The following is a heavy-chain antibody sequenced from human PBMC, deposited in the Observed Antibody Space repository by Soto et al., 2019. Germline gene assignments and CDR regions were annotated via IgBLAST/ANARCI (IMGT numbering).Heavy chain of an antibody. J-gene: IGHJ4*02. V-gene: IGHV4-39*02. Sequence: LQLQESGPGLVKPSETLSLTCTVSGGSMTTYSYYWGWVRQSPGKGLEWSGTSDYTETTFYNPSLKSRVTISVDTSKKQFSMKMTSVTAADTAVYYWVTGGGVQVAIPSDYWGQGTLVTVSS. CDR1: GGSMTTYSYY. CDR3: VTGGGVQVAIPSDY. D-gene: IGHD2-21*01. CDR2: SDYTETT.